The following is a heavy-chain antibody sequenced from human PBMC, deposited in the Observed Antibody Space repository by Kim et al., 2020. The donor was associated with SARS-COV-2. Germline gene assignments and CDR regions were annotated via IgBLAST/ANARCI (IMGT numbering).Heavy chain of an antibody. J-gene: IGHJ4*02. V-gene: IGHV7-4-1*02. D-gene: IGHD1-26*01. CDR3: ATAPHSGSYYAFDY. Sequence: AQGFKGRFVFSLDTSVSTAYLQISSLRAEDTAVYYCATAPHSGSYYAFDYWGQGTLVTVSS.